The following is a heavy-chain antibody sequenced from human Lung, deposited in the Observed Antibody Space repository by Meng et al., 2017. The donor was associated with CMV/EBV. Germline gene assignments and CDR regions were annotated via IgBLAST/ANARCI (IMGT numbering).Heavy chain of an antibody. CDR2: ISWNSDTI. J-gene: IGHJ4*02. V-gene: IGHV3-9*01. Sequence: GGSLRLXCVASGFTFDNYAMHWVRQAPGKGLEWVSGISWNSDTIDYAASVRGRFTVSRDNAKHSLYLQVNSLRIEDTALYYCAKDSSAWYGGIDFDYWGQGXLVTFSS. CDR1: GFTFDNYA. D-gene: IGHD6-19*01. CDR3: AKDSSAWYGGIDFDY.